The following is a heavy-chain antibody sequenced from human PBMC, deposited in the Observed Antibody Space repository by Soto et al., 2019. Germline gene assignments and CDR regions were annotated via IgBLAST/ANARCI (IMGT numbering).Heavy chain of an antibody. D-gene: IGHD1-26*01. CDR3: ARGDSAELPTIYCFFDL. CDR1: GGTFSSYA. V-gene: IGHV1-69*01. J-gene: IGHJ2*01. CDR2: IIPIFGTA. Sequence: QVQLVQSGAEVKKPGSSVKVSCKASGGTFSSYAVGWVRQAPGQGLDWLGGIIPIFGTANYAQKFQGRVTITADESTSPAYLELSSLTSEDTAVYYCARGDSAELPTIYCFFDLWGRGTLVTVSS.